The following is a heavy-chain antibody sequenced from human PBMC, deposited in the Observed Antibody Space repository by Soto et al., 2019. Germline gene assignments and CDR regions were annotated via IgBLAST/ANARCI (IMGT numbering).Heavy chain of an antibody. Sequence: EVQLVESGGGLVQPGGSLRLSCAASGFTFSSYWMSWVRQAPGKGLEWVANIRQDGSEKYYVDSVKGRFTISRDNAKNSLYLQMNSLRAEDTAVYYCARGVPYYYGSGPLYYFDFWGQGTLVTVSS. D-gene: IGHD3-10*01. J-gene: IGHJ4*02. V-gene: IGHV3-7*01. CDR2: IRQDGSEK. CDR3: ARGVPYYYGSGPLYYFDF. CDR1: GFTFSSYW.